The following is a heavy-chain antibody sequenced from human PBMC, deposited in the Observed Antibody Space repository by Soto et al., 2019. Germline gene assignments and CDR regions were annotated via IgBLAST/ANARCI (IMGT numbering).Heavy chain of an antibody. CDR1: GGSFSGYY. V-gene: IGHV4-34*01. Sequence: QVQLQQWGAGLLKPSETLSLTCAVYGGSFSGYYWSWIRQPPGKGLEWIGDINHSGSTNYNPSLKSRVTISVDTSKNQFSLKLSSVTAADTAVYYCARGLVRYGMAVWGQGTTVTVSS. CDR2: INHSGST. D-gene: IGHD6-6*01. J-gene: IGHJ6*02. CDR3: ARGLVRYGMAV.